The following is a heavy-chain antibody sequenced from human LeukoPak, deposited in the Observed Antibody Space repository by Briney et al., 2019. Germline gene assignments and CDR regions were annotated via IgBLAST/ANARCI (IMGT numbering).Heavy chain of an antibody. J-gene: IGHJ4*02. V-gene: IGHV3-23*01. D-gene: IGHD1-26*01. Sequence: GGSLRLSCAASGFTFSSYAMSWVRQAPGKGLEWVSTISGPGDSAYYADSVKGRFTIYRDKSKSAVYLQMNSLRAEDTAVYYCAKDRENAAPNDFDYWGQGTLVTVSS. CDR1: GFTFSSYA. CDR2: ISGPGDSA. CDR3: AKDRENAAPNDFDY.